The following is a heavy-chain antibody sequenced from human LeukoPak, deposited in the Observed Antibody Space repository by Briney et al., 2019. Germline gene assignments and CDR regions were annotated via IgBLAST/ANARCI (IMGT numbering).Heavy chain of an antibody. J-gene: IGHJ1*01. V-gene: IGHV3-74*01. CDR3: LRGGGSGSYGYFQH. CDR1: GFTFSSYW. D-gene: IGHD3-10*01. Sequence: GGSLRLSCAASGFTFSSYWMHWVRQTPGKGLVWLSRITGDGSSTNYAESVKGRFTISRDNAKNTVYLQMNSLRDEDTAVYYCLRGGGSGSYGYFQHWGQGTLVTVSS. CDR2: ITGDGSST.